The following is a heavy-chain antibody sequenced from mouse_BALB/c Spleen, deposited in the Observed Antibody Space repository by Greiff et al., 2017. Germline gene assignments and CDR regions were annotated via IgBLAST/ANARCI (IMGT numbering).Heavy chain of an antibody. J-gene: IGHJ4*01. D-gene: IGHD1-1*01. CDR2: ISSGSSTI. CDR1: GFPFSSFG. CDR3: ARSIYYYGSSYAMDY. V-gene: IGHV5-17*02. Sequence: EVKVVESGGGLVQPGGSRKLSCAASGFPFSSFGMHWVRQAPEKGLEWVAYISSGSSTIYYADTVKGRFTISRDNPKNTLFLQMTSLRSEDTAMYYCARSIYYYGSSYAMDYWGQGTSVTVSS.